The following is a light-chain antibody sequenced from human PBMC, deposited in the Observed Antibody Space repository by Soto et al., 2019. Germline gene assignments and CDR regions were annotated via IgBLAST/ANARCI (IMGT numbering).Light chain of an antibody. CDR1: QSISSW. V-gene: IGKV1-5*03. CDR2: KAS. J-gene: IGKJ1*01. CDR3: QQYNSYPVT. Sequence: DIQMTQSPSTLSASVGDRVTITCRTSQSISSWLAWYQQKAGKAPKVLIYKASSLESGVPSRFSGSGSGTEFTLTISSLQPDDFATYYFQQYNSYPVTCGQGTKVEIK.